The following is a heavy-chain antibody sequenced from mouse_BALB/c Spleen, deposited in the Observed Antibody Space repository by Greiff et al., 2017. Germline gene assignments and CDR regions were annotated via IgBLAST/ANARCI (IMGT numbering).Heavy chain of an antibody. D-gene: IGHD2-1*01. CDR3: NEGGYCGNCDY. Sequence: VQLQQPGAELVRPGASVKLSCKASGYTFTSYWMHWVKQRPEQGLEWIGWIDPENGDTEYAPKFQGKATMTADTSSNTAYLQLSSLTSEDTAVYYCNEGGYCGNCDYWGQGTTVTVSA. V-gene: IGHV14-4*02. CDR2: IDPENGDT. CDR1: GYTFTSYW. J-gene: IGHJ2*01.